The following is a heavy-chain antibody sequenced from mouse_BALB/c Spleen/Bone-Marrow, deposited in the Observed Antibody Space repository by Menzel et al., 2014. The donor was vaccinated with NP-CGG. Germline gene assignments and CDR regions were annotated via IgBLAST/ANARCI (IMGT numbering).Heavy chain of an antibody. CDR2: ISSGSTTI. CDR1: GFTFSSFG. J-gene: IGHJ2*01. V-gene: IGHV5-17*02. Sequence: EVNVVESGGGLVQPGGSRKLSCAASGFTFSSFGMHWVRQAPEKGLEWVAYISSGSTTIYDADTVKGRFTISRDNPKNTLFLQVTSLRSEDTAIYYCAGDYYGSIYFDYWGQGTTLTVSS. CDR3: AGDYYGSIYFDY. D-gene: IGHD1-1*01.